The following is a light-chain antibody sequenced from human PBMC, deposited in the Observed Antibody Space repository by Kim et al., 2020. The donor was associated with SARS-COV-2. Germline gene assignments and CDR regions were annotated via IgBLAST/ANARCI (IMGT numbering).Light chain of an antibody. Sequence: ASVGDRVTITCRASQDISRYLNWYQQKPGKAPKLLIYTASSLRSGVPSRFTGSGAERDFTLTISSLQPEDFATYYCQQTYSASRTFGQGAKVDIK. CDR2: TAS. V-gene: IGKV1-39*01. CDR1: QDISRY. CDR3: QQTYSASRT. J-gene: IGKJ1*01.